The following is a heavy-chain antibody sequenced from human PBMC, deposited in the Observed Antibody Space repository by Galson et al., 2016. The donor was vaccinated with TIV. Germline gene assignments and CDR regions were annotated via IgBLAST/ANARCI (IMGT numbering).Heavy chain of an antibody. CDR2: IYPGDSDT. Sequence: QSGAEVKKPGESLKISCKASGYRSTNHWIGWVRQMPGKGLEWMGVIYPGDSDTRYSPSFQGQVTISADKSSSTAHLQWSSLKASDTAMYYCARLEGYDDSASDYWGQGTLVTVSS. J-gene: IGHJ4*02. V-gene: IGHV5-51*01. CDR1: GYRSTNHW. D-gene: IGHD3-22*01. CDR3: ARLEGYDDSASDY.